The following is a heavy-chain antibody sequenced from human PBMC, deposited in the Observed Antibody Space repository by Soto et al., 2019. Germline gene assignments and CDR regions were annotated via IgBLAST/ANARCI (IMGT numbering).Heavy chain of an antibody. V-gene: IGHV3-74*01. CDR2: INPDGSYT. Sequence: EVQLVESGGGLVQPGGSLRLSCAASGFTFSTYLMHWVRQAPGKGLVWVSRINPDGSYTSYADSVKGRFTISRDNTKNTLYLQMNSLRVEDTAVYYCAAGSGSDQNYWGQGTLVTVSS. J-gene: IGHJ4*02. CDR3: AAGSGSDQNY. CDR1: GFTFSTYL. D-gene: IGHD1-26*01.